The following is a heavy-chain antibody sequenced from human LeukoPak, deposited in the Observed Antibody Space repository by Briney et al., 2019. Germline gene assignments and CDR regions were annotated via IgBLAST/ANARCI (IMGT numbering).Heavy chain of an antibody. CDR3: AKEGRYCSSTSCATAFDY. V-gene: IGHV3-23*01. D-gene: IGHD2-2*01. CDR1: GFTFSSYA. CDR2: ISGSGGST. J-gene: IGHJ4*02. Sequence: TGGSLRLSCAASGFTFSSYAMSWVRQAPGKGLEWVSAISGSGGSTYYADSVKGRFTISRDNSKNTLYLQMNSLRAEDTAVYYCAKEGRYCSSTSCATAFDYWGQGTLVTVSS.